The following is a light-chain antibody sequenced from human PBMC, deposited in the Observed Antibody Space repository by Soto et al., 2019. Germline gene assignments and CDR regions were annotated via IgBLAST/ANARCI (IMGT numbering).Light chain of an antibody. CDR3: SSYGSSNTVV. J-gene: IGLJ3*02. CDR2: DVT. V-gene: IGLV2-14*01. CDR1: SSDIGGYNS. Sequence: QSALTQPASVSGSPGQSITISCTGTSSDIGGYNSVSWYQQHPGKVPKLLIYDVTNRPSGSSNRFSGSKSGNTASLTISGLQAEDEADYYCSSYGSSNTVVFGGGTKLTVL.